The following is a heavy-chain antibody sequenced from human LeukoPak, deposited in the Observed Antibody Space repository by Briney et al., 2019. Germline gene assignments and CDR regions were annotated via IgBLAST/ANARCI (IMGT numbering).Heavy chain of an antibody. CDR3: ARGPHSSSPAPYFDY. CDR1: GGSISSSSYY. CDR2: IYYSGST. J-gene: IGHJ4*02. Sequence: PSETLSLTCTVSGGSISSSSYYWGWIRQPPGKGLEWIGSIYYSGSTYYNPSLKSRVTISVDTSKNQFSLKLSSVTAADTAVYYCARGPHSSSPAPYFDYWGQGTLVTVSS. V-gene: IGHV4-39*07. D-gene: IGHD6-6*01.